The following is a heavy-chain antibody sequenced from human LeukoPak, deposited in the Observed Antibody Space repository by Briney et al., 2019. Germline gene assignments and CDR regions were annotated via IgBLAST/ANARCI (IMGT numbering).Heavy chain of an antibody. Sequence: ASVKVSCKASGYTFTSYDIHWVRQATGQGLEWMGWMNPNSGNTGYAQKFQGRVTITRNTSISTAYMELSSLRSEDTAVYYCARGVDSSSSLWFDPWGQGTLVTVSS. CDR3: ARGVDSSSSLWFDP. CDR2: MNPNSGNT. J-gene: IGHJ5*02. V-gene: IGHV1-8*03. CDR1: GYTFTSYD. D-gene: IGHD6-6*01.